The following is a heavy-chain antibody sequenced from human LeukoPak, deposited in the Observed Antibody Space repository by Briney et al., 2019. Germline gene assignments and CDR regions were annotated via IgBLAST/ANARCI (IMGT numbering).Heavy chain of an antibody. CDR1: GFTLSSYA. D-gene: IGHD5-18*01. CDR2: ISSNGGST. J-gene: IGHJ4*02. CDR3: VKGGYSYGYFSYFDY. V-gene: IGHV3-64D*06. Sequence: GGSLRLSCSASGFTLSSYAMHWVRQAPGKGLEYVPAISSNGGSTYYADSVKGRFTISRDNSKNTLYLQMSSLRAEDTAVYYCVKGGYSYGYFSYFDYWGQGTLVTVSS.